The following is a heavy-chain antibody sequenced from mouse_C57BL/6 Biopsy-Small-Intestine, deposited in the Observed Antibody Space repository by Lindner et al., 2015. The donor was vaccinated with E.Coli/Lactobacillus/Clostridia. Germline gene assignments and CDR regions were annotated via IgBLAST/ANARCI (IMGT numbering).Heavy chain of an antibody. Sequence: VQLQESGGDLVKPGGSLKLSCAASGFTFSSYGMSWVRQTPDKRLEWVAAISSGGSYTYYPDSVKGRFTISRDNAKNTLYRQMSSLKSEDTAMYYCARRGDGYSRYFDVWGTGTTVTVSS. V-gene: IGHV5-6*01. CDR2: ISSGGSYT. D-gene: IGHD2-3*01. J-gene: IGHJ1*03. CDR3: ARRGDGYSRYFDV. CDR1: GFTFSSYG.